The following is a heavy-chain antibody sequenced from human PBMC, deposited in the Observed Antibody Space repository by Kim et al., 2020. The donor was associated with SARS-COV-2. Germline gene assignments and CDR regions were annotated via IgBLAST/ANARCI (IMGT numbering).Heavy chain of an antibody. CDR2: LRDASGDT. V-gene: IGHV3-23*01. D-gene: IGHD2-8*02. J-gene: IGHJ4*02. CDR1: GLTFNNDA. Sequence: GGSLRLSCVASGLTFNNDAISWVRQAPGKGLEWVSALRDASGDTFYADSVRGRFTMSRDASKNTLYLHMNGLRAEDTAVYYCARLPYWQLRYWGQGTLVTVSS. CDR3: ARLPYWQLRY.